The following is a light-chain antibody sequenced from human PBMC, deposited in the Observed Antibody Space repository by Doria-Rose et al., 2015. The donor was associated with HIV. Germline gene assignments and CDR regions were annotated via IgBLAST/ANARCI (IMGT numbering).Light chain of an antibody. Sequence: EIVLTQSPGTLPLSPGERATLSCRASQSFSSTYLAWYQQKPGQAPSLLIYDGSTRATGTPDRFSASGSGTDFALTINRLEPEDFALYYCHQYGTSRTFGQGTKVEI. CDR1: QSFSSTY. V-gene: IGKV3-20*01. CDR2: DGS. CDR3: HQYGTSRT. J-gene: IGKJ1*01.